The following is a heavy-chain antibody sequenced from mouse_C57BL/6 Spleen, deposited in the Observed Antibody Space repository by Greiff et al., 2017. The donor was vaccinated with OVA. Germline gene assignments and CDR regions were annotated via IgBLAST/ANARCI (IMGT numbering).Heavy chain of an antibody. CDR3: AGGQGGYFDV. J-gene: IGHJ1*03. CDR2: IYPRSGNT. Sequence: VQLQQSGAELARPGASVKLSCTASGYTFTSYGISWVKQRTGQGLEWIGEIYPRSGNTYYNEKFKGKATLTADKSSSTAYMELRSLTSEDSAVYFCAGGQGGYFDVWGTGTTVTVSS. V-gene: IGHV1-81*01. CDR1: GYTFTSYG.